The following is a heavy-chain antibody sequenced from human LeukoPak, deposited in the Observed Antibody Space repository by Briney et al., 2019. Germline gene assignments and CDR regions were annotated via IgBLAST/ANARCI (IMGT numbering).Heavy chain of an antibody. CDR2: IKSDGGTT. Sequence: GGSLRLSCAASGFTFNNAWMSWVRQAPGKGLEWIGRIKSDGGTTDYAAPVKGRFSISRDDSKNTLYLQMNSLKAEDTAVYYCTRHVGYYDSSGYYDYYYYMDVWGKGTTVTVSS. V-gene: IGHV3-15*01. J-gene: IGHJ6*03. D-gene: IGHD3-22*01. CDR3: TRHVGYYDSSGYYDYYYYMDV. CDR1: GFTFNNAW.